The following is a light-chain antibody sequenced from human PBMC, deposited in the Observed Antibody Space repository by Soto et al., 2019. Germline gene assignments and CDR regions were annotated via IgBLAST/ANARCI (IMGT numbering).Light chain of an antibody. Sequence: ESVLTQSPGTLSLSPGASATLSCRASQSVSGSHLAWYQQKPGQAPRLLIYGASSRATGIPDRFSGSGSGTDFTLTISRLEPEDFAVYYCQQYGSSPGLFTFGPGTKVDIK. V-gene: IGKV3-20*01. CDR1: QSVSGSH. CDR3: QQYGSSPGLFT. J-gene: IGKJ3*01. CDR2: GAS.